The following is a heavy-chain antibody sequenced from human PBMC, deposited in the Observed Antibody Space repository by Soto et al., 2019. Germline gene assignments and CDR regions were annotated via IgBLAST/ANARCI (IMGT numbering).Heavy chain of an antibody. D-gene: IGHD3-3*01. Sequence: QVQLQASGPGLVKPSQTLSLTCAVSGRSISSVGYYWSWVRQHPGKGLEWIGSISYTGSTYYNPSLENRLSISLDTSGNRFSLRLNSVTAADTAIYYYARPNDYWNGYGPFDYWGQGSLVSVSS. CDR3: ARPNDYWNGYGPFDY. CDR2: ISYTGST. CDR1: GRSISSVGYY. V-gene: IGHV4-31*11. J-gene: IGHJ4*02.